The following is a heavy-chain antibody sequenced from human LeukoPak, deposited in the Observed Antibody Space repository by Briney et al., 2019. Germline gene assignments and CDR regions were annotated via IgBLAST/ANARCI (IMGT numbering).Heavy chain of an antibody. J-gene: IGHJ4*02. CDR1: GFTFSSYS. D-gene: IGHD6-19*01. Sequence: GGSLRLSCAASGFTFSSYSMNWVRQAPGKGLEWVSSISSSSSYIYYADSVKGRFTISRDNAKNSLYLQMNSLRAEDTAVYYCARDLLVAGTADYWGQGTLVTVSS. CDR2: ISSSSSYI. CDR3: ARDLLVAGTADY. V-gene: IGHV3-21*01.